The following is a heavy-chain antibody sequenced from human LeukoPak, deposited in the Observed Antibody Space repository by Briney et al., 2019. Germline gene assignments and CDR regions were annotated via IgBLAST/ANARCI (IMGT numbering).Heavy chain of an antibody. Sequence: GGSPRLSCAASGFTFSSYGMHWVRQAPGKGLEWVAFIRYDGSNQYCADSVKGRFTISRDNSKNTLYLQMNSLRAEDTAVYYCAKDYGRYYDSSGYYPPFEYWGQGTLVTVSS. J-gene: IGHJ4*02. CDR2: IRYDGSNQ. V-gene: IGHV3-30*02. D-gene: IGHD3-22*01. CDR3: AKDYGRYYDSSGYYPPFEY. CDR1: GFTFSSYG.